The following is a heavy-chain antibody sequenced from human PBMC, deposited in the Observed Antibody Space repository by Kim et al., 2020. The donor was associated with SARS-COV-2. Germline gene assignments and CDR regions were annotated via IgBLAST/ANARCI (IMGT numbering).Heavy chain of an antibody. CDR3: ARVVSSSSNWFDP. D-gene: IGHD6-13*01. J-gene: IGHJ5*02. Sequence: YNPSLKSRVTISVDKSKNQFSLKLSSVTAADTAVYYCARVVSSSSNWFDPWGQGTLVTVSS. V-gene: IGHV4-4*02.